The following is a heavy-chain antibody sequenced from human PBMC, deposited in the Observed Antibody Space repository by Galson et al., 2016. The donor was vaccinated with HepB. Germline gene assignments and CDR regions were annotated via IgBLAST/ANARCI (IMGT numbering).Heavy chain of an antibody. CDR2: ITGSGAYT. J-gene: IGHJ3*02. V-gene: IGHV3-23*01. D-gene: IGHD5-24*01. Sequence: SLRLSCAASGFTFSSYAMNWVRQAPGKGLEWVSYITGSGAYTSYADSVKGRFTISRDNSKNTMFLQMNNLRAEDTAMFYCAKDLSYNEHAFDIWGQGTMVSVSS. CDR3: AKDLSYNEHAFDI. CDR1: GFTFSSYA.